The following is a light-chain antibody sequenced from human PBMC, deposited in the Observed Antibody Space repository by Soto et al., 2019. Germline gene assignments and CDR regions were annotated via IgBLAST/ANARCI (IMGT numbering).Light chain of an antibody. CDR1: GGPRTYP. V-gene: IGLV4-69*01. J-gene: IGLJ3*02. CDR2: VNSDGSH. Sequence: QPVLTQSPSASASLGASVKLTCTLSGGPRTYPIAWHQQQPEKGPRYLMKVNSDGSHNKGDGIPDRFSGSTSGAERYLTISSLQSEDEADYYCQVWGSGIQVFGGGTKLTVL. CDR3: QVWGSGIQV.